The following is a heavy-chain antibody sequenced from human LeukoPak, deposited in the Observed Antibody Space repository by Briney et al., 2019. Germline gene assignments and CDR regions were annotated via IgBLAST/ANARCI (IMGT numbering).Heavy chain of an antibody. V-gene: IGHV3-21*01. D-gene: IGHD3-10*01. CDR1: GFTFSSYS. CDR3: ARGPSFAWFGIGYMDV. CDR2: ISSSSSYI. J-gene: IGHJ6*03. Sequence: GGSLRLSCAASGFTFSSYSMNWVRQAPGKGLEWVSSISSSSSYINYADSVKGRFTISRDNSKNTLYLQMNSLRAEDTAVYYCARGPSFAWFGIGYMDVWGKGTTVTISS.